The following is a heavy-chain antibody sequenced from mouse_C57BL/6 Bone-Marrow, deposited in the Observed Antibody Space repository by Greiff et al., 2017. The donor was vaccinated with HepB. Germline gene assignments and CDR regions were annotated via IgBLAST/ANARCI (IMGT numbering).Heavy chain of an antibody. Sequence: VQLQQSGPELVKPGASVKISCKASGYSFTSYYIHWVKQRPGQGLAWIGWIYPGSGNTKYNEKFKGKATLTADTSSSTAYMQLSSLTSEDSAVYYCASPPITTVVAPFDYWGQGTTLTVSS. V-gene: IGHV1-66*01. J-gene: IGHJ2*01. D-gene: IGHD1-1*01. CDR1: GYSFTSYY. CDR3: ASPPITTVVAPFDY. CDR2: IYPGSGNT.